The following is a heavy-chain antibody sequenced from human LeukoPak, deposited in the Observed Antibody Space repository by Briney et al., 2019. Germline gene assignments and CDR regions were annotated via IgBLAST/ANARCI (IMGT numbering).Heavy chain of an antibody. CDR2: IYHSGST. V-gene: IGHV4-4*02. Sequence: PSETLSLTCAVSGGSISSSNWWSWVRQPPGKGLEWIGEIYHSGSTNYNPSLKSRVTISVDKSKNQFSLKLSSVTAADTAVYYCARGLGNGEDYFDYWGQGTLVTVSS. CDR1: GGSISSSNW. D-gene: IGHD4-17*01. CDR3: ARGLGNGEDYFDY. J-gene: IGHJ4*02.